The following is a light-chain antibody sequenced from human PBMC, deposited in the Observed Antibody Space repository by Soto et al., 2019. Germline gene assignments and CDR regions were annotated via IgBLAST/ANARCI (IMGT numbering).Light chain of an antibody. CDR1: SSNIGSNT. J-gene: IGLJ1*01. CDR2: SNN. Sequence: QSVLTQPPSASGTPGQRVTISCSGGSSNIGSNTVNWYQQLPGTAPKLLIYSNNQRPSGVPDRFSGSKSGTSASLAISGLQSEDEADYYCAAWDDSLGVCHVFG. V-gene: IGLV1-44*01. CDR3: AAWDDSLGVCHV.